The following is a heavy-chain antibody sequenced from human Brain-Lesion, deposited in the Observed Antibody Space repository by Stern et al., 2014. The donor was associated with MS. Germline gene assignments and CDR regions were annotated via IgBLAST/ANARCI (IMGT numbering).Heavy chain of an antibody. J-gene: IGHJ4*02. CDR3: ARVPDYGDAFFDY. Sequence: QDQLVESGPGLGKPSQTLSLTCTVSGGSISSGDNYWSWIRPPPGKGPEWIGYIHYSGGTYFNPSLKSRATISADTSKNQFSLKLNSMTAADTAVYYCARVPDYGDAFFDYWGQGILVTVSS. CDR1: GGSISSGDNY. D-gene: IGHD4-17*01. CDR2: IHYSGGT. V-gene: IGHV4-30-4*01.